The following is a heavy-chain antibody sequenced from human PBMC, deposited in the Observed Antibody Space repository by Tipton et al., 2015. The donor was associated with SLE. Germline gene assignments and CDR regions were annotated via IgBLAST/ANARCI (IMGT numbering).Heavy chain of an antibody. Sequence: TLSLTCSVSGGSITSGGHYWTWIRQRPGKGLEWIGYIYFSGSTYYNPTLQSRVTISVDTSKTQLSLKLTSVTAADTAVYYCAKEGPRGTDVWGKGTAVTVSS. CDR1: GGSITSGGHY. CDR2: IYFSGST. V-gene: IGHV4-31*03. J-gene: IGHJ6*04. CDR3: AKEGPRGTDV.